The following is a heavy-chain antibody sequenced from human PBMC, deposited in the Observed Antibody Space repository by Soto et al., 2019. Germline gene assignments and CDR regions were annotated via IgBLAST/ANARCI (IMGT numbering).Heavy chain of an antibody. J-gene: IGHJ4*02. CDR3: GRGRSGELVIVY. CDR2: IGPKSGGT. Sequence: ASVKVSCKASGYTFSGYYIHWVRQAPGQAPEWVGEIGPKSGGTRYAQKFQGRVTMTKDTSITTVYMELRNLSPDDTAVYFCGRGRSGELVIVYWGQGTLVTVSS. CDR1: GYTFSGYY. V-gene: IGHV1-2*02. D-gene: IGHD1-26*01.